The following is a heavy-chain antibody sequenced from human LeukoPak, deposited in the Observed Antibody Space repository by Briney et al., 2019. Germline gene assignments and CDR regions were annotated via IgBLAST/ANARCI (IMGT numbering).Heavy chain of an antibody. V-gene: IGHV3-48*04. J-gene: IGHJ4*02. CDR3: ASTAASVAVAGTFDY. CDR2: ISSSSSTI. D-gene: IGHD6-19*01. CDR1: GFTFSSYS. Sequence: GGSLRLSCAASGFTFSSYSMNWVRRAPGKGLEWVSYISSSSSTIYYADSVKGRFTISRDNAKNSLYLQMNSLRAEDTAVYYCASTAASVAVAGTFDYWGQGTLVTVSS.